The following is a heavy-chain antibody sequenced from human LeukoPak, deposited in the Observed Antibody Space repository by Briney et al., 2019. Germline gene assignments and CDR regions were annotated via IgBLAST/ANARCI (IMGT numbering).Heavy chain of an antibody. V-gene: IGHV3-23*01. J-gene: IGHJ4*02. D-gene: IGHD1-14*01. CDR3: AEERGASGRTTFDY. CDR2: ISNRGENT. Sequence: GGSLRLSCAASGFRFSKDAMSWVRQAPGKGLEWVSAISNRGENTYYADSVMGRFAISRDNSKNTLYLQMDSLRVEDTAVYYCAEERGASGRTTFDYWGQGTLVIVSS. CDR1: GFRFSKDA.